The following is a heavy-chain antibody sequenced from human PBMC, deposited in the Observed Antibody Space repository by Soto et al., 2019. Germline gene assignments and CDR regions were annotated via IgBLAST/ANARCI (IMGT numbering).Heavy chain of an antibody. J-gene: IGHJ6*02. CDR1: GGSVSSGSYY. CDR2: IYYSGST. D-gene: IGHD6-13*01. V-gene: IGHV4-61*01. Sequence: SETLSLTCTVSGGSVSSGSYYWSWIRQPPGKGLEWIGYIYYSGSTNYNPSLKSRVTISVDTSKNQFSLKLSSVTAADTAVYYCAGGAAAVYYYYYGMDVWGQGTTVTGS. CDR3: AGGAAAVYYYYYGMDV.